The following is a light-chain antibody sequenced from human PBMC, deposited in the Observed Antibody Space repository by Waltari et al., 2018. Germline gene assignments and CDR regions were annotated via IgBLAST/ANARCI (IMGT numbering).Light chain of an antibody. J-gene: IGLJ3*02. CDR1: SSEVGDFNV. CDR3: CSYIGTHTNWV. Sequence: QSALTQPRSVSGSPGQSVTISCTGISSEVGDFNVVSWYQQHPGEAPKLMIYDVTKRPSGVPERLSGSKSGNTASLTISGLHAEDEANYYCCSYIGTHTNWVFGGGTKLSVL. V-gene: IGLV2-11*01. CDR2: DVT.